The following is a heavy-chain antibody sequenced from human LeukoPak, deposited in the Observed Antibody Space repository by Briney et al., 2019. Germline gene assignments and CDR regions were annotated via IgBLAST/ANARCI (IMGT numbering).Heavy chain of an antibody. CDR3: VTFGISWIDSY. Sequence: AGGSLRLSCAASGFTFSREWMHWVRQAPGEGLVWVARTNEHGTFTGYADSVKGRFTISRDNAKNTLYLQMNSLRAEDTAVYYCVTFGISWIDSYWGQGTLVTVSS. J-gene: IGHJ4*02. V-gene: IGHV3-74*01. CDR1: GFTFSREW. D-gene: IGHD1-1*01. CDR2: TNEHGTFT.